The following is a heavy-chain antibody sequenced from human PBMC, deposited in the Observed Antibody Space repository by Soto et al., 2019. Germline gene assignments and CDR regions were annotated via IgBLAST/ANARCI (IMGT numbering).Heavy chain of an antibody. CDR1: GYTFTTYG. CDR3: ARAGEMPYYYYGLDV. CDR2: ISGYDGHT. D-gene: IGHD3-16*01. J-gene: IGHJ6*01. V-gene: IGHV1-18*01. Sequence: QVQLVQSGAEVRKPGASVKVSCKASGYTFTTYGISWVRQAPGQGLEWMGWISGYDGHTKYAQKFQGRIIMTTDTSTSTVYMDLRSLRSDDTAVYYCARAGEMPYYYYGLDVWGQGTTVTLSS.